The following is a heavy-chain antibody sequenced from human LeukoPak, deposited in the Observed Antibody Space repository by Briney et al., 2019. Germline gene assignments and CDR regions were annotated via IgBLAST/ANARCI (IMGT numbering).Heavy chain of an antibody. D-gene: IGHD4-11*01. CDR2: IYYTGGT. Sequence: SETLSLTCTVSGGSMRTYYWSWIRQPPGKGLEWVGCIYYTGGTNYNPSLKSRITISVDTSKSQFSLRLSSVTAADTAVYYCGRQKSNTFDYWGQGTLVTVSS. V-gene: IGHV4-59*01. CDR1: GGSMRTYY. CDR3: GRQKSNTFDY. J-gene: IGHJ4*02.